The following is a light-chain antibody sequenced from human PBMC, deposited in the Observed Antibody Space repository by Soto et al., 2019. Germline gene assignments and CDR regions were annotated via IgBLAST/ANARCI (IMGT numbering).Light chain of an antibody. J-gene: IGKJ1*01. Sequence: DIQMTQSPSSLSASVGARVTITCRASQNIRNYLVWYQRKADKAPSLLIYAASSLQSGVPSRFSGSGSGTDLTITISSLQPEDCETCDGQQTYSIPLTFGQGTKVDI. CDR2: AAS. CDR3: QQTYSIPLT. CDR1: QNIRNY. V-gene: IGKV1-39*01.